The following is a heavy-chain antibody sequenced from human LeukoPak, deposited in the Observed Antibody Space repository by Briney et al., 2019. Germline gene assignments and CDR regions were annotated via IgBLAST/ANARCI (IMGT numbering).Heavy chain of an antibody. V-gene: IGHV3-74*01. CDR1: GFTLSSYR. CDR3: ARAVRWELLYYYYYMDV. J-gene: IGHJ6*03. Sequence: GSLRLSCAASGFTLSSYRMHWVRQASGKGLVLVSRINSDGSSTSYADSVKGRFTISRDNAKNTLYLQMNSLRAEDTAVYYCARAVRWELLYYYYYMDVWGKGTTVTVSS. D-gene: IGHD1-26*01. CDR2: INSDGSST.